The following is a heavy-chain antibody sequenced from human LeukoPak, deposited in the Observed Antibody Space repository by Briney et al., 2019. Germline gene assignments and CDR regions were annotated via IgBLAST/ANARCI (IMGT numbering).Heavy chain of an antibody. CDR3: ARAPSEVGGYYPEYFRH. J-gene: IGHJ1*01. CDR2: IKSDGKA. CDR1: GFTFGRYW. D-gene: IGHD3-22*01. Sequence: GGSLRLSCEASGFTFGRYWMHWVRQAPGKGLVWASRIKSDGKANYADSVKGRFTISRDNAKNTVSLQMDSLRAEDTGVYYCARAPSEVGGYYPEYFRHWGQGTLVTVSS. V-gene: IGHV3-74*01.